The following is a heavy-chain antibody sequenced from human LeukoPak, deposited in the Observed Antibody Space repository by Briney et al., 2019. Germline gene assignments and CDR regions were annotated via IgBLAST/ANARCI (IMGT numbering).Heavy chain of an antibody. CDR1: GYTFTSYY. D-gene: IGHD3-10*01. J-gene: IGHJ4*02. Sequence: GASVKVSCKASGYTFTSYYMHWVRQAPGQGLEWMGIINPSGGSTSYAQKFQGRVTMSRDTSTSTVYMELSRLRSDDTAVYYCAREGSITMVRGVSGYWGQGTLVTVSS. V-gene: IGHV1-46*01. CDR3: AREGSITMVRGVSGY. CDR2: INPSGGST.